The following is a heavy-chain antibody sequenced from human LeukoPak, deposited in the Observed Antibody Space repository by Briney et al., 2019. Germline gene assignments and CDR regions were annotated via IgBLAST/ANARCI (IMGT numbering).Heavy chain of an antibody. CDR3: ARVPQVVPAAINWFDP. CDR1: GFTFDNYA. D-gene: IGHD2-2*01. CDR2: ISGSGGST. J-gene: IGHJ5*02. Sequence: GGSLRLSCAASGFTFDNYAMTWVRQGPGKGLEWIATISGSGGSTYYADSVKGRFTIFRDNSKNMVFLQMSGLRAEDTALYYCARVPQVVPAAINWFDPWGQGTLVTVSS. V-gene: IGHV3-23*01.